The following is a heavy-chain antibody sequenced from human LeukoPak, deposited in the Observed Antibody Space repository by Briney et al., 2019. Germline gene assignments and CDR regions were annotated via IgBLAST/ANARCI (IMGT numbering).Heavy chain of an antibody. D-gene: IGHD3-16*01. Sequence: GGSLRLSCAASGFTFSSYAMSWVRQAPGKVLEWDSAISGSGGSTYYADSVKGRFTISRDNSKNTLYLQMNSLRAEDTAVYYCAKGPTNWAYFDYWSQGTLVTVSS. CDR3: AKGPTNWAYFDY. J-gene: IGHJ4*02. CDR1: GFTFSSYA. CDR2: ISGSGGST. V-gene: IGHV3-23*01.